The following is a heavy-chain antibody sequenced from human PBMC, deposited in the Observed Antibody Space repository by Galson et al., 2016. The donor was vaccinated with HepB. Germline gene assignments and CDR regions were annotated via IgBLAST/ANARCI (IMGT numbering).Heavy chain of an antibody. CDR2: INPSGGAT. Sequence: SVKVSCKASGYPFGNYYMHWVRQAPGQGLEWMGIINPSGGATRYAHKFQDRVTMTRDTSTSTVYLELSTLRSEDSAVYFCARDREQQPANWGQGTLVTVSS. CDR3: ARDREQQPAN. J-gene: IGHJ4*02. V-gene: IGHV1-46*01. CDR1: GYPFGNYY. D-gene: IGHD6-13*01.